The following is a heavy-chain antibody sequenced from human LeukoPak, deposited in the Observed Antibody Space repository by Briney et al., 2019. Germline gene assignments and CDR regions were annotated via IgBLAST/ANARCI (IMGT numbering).Heavy chain of an antibody. D-gene: IGHD4-4*01. Sequence: PSETLSLTCAVYGGSFSGYYWSWLRQPPGKGLEWIGEINHSGSTNYNPSLKSRVTISVDTSKNQFSLKLSSVTAADTAVYYCARGLPYSKYYYYGMDVWGQGTTVTVSS. CDR3: ARGLPYSKYYYYGMDV. CDR2: INHSGST. V-gene: IGHV4-34*01. J-gene: IGHJ6*02. CDR1: GGSFSGYY.